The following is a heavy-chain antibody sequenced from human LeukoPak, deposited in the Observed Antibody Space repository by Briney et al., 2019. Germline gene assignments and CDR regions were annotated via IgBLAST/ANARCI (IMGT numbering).Heavy chain of an antibody. J-gene: IGHJ4*02. CDR3: ARRRDSGSLQHFDY. V-gene: IGHV3-20*04. CDR2: INWDGGST. D-gene: IGHD1-26*01. CDR1: GFTFDDYG. Sequence: GGSLRLPCAASGFTFDDYGMSWVRQAPGKGLEWVSGINWDGGSTGYADSGKGRFTISRDNAKNSLYLQMNSLRAEDTAVYYCARRRDSGSLQHFDYWGQGTLVTVSS.